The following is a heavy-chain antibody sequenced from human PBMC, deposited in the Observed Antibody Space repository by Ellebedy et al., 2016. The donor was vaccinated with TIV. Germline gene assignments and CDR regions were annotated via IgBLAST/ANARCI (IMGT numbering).Heavy chain of an antibody. Sequence: GSLRLSCAVYGGSFSGYYWSWIRQPPGKGLEWIGEINHSGNTNYNPSLKSRVTVSVDTSKNQFSLKLSSVTAADTAVYYCARISSLDTGMVGPDYGTDVWGQGTTVTVSS. J-gene: IGHJ6*02. V-gene: IGHV4-34*01. CDR3: ARISSLDTGMVGPDYGTDV. D-gene: IGHD5-18*01. CDR2: INHSGNT. CDR1: GGSFSGYY.